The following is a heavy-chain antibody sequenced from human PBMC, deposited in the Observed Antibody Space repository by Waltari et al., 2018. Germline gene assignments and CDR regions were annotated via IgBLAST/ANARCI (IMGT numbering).Heavy chain of an antibody. D-gene: IGHD3-9*01. J-gene: IGHJ4*02. CDR3: ARVDWLFDY. CDR1: GYSITSGYH. Sequence: QVQLQESGPGLVKASETLSLTCTVSGYSITSGYHWGWSRQPPGKGLEWIGSSHRSGITYYNPSLKSRVTISVDTSKNQFSLKLSAVTAADTAVYYCARVDWLFDYWGQGILVTVSS. CDR2: SHRSGIT. V-gene: IGHV4-38-2*02.